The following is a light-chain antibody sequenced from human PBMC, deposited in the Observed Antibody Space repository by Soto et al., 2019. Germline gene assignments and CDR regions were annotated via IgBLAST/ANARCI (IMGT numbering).Light chain of an antibody. CDR1: ESVSGGS. J-gene: IGKJ1*01. V-gene: IGKV3-20*01. Sequence: EIVLTQSPGTLSLSTGERATLSCRASESVSGGSLAWYQQRPGQAPRLLIYASSSRATGIPDRFSGSGSGTDFILTITRLEPEDFAVYYCQQYGISPRTFGQGTKV. CDR2: ASS. CDR3: QQYGISPRT.